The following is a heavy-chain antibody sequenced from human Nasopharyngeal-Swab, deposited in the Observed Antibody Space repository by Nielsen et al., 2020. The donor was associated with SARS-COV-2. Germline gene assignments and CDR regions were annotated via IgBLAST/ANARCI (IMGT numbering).Heavy chain of an antibody. CDR1: GFTFGDYA. CDR3: TRAMVRGAPNWFDP. CDR2: IRGKAYGGTT. D-gene: IGHD3-10*01. J-gene: IGHJ5*02. Sequence: GESLKISCTASGFTFGDYAMSWVRQAPGKGLEWVGFIRGKAYGGTTEYAASVKGRFTVSRDDSKSIAYLQMNSLKTEDTAVYYCTRAMVRGAPNWFDPWGQGTLVTVSS. V-gene: IGHV3-49*04.